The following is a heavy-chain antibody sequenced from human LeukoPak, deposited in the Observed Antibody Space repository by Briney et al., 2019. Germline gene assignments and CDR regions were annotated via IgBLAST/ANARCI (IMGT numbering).Heavy chain of an antibody. J-gene: IGHJ6*02. CDR2: IYSGGST. Sequence: GGSLRLSCAASGFTVSSNYMSWVRQAPGKGLEWVSVIYSGGSTYYADSVKGRFTISRDNSKNTLYLQMNSLRAEDTPVYYCARDSSLVTANYYYGMDVWGQGTTVTVSS. V-gene: IGHV3-66*01. D-gene: IGHD2-21*02. CDR3: ARDSSLVTANYYYGMDV. CDR1: GFTVSSNY.